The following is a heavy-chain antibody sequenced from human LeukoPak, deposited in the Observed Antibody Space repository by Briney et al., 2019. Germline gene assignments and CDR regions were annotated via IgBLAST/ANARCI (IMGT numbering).Heavy chain of an antibody. D-gene: IGHD4-23*01. CDR2: ISDSGNT. V-gene: IGHV3-23*01. Sequence: GGSLRLSCAASGFTLSSYAMSWVRQAPGKGLEWVSAISDSGNTYHADSVKGRFTISRDNARNSLYLQMNSLRAEDTALYYCARDGDTVLTRGYYYYMDVWGKGTTVTVSS. J-gene: IGHJ6*03. CDR1: GFTLSSYA. CDR3: ARDGDTVLTRGYYYYMDV.